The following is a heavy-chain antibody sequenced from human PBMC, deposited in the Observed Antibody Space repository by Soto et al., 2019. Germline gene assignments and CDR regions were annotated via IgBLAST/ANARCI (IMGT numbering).Heavy chain of an antibody. Sequence: GGSLRLSCAASGFSFAGYAVAWVRQAPGKGLEWVSTVSGGGGSTYYADSVKGRFTISRDNSGNTVYLQMNSLNAGDTALYYCAKTESFNGYYNAFDSWGQGTRVTVSS. CDR3: AKTESFNGYYNAFDS. D-gene: IGHD3-9*01. CDR2: VSGGGGST. V-gene: IGHV3-23*01. J-gene: IGHJ4*02. CDR1: GFSFAGYA.